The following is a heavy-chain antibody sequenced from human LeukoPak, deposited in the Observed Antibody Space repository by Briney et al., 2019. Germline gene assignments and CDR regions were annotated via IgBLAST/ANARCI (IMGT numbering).Heavy chain of an antibody. CDR2: INWNGGST. J-gene: IGHJ5*01. CDR3: ARDQQNGYSSGWSFDS. CDR1: GFTLDDYG. D-gene: IGHD6-19*01. V-gene: IGHV3-20*04. Sequence: GGSLRLSCAASGFTLDDYGMSWVRQAPGKGLEWVSGINWNGGSTGYADSVKGRFTISRDNSKNTLYLQMNSLRPEDTAVYYCARDQQNGYSSGWSFDSWGQGTLVTVSS.